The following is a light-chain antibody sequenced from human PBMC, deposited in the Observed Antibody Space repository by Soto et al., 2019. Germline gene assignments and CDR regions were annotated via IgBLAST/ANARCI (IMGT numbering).Light chain of an antibody. V-gene: IGKV4-1*01. CDR3: QQYYSTLT. CDR1: QRVLYSSNTRNY. J-gene: IGKJ4*01. Sequence: IMMTQSPDSLAVSLGERATINCKSSQRVLYSSNTRNYLAWYKQKPGQPPKLLIYWASTRESGVPDRYSGSGSGTDFTLTIGSLQAEDVAVYYCQQYYSTLTFGGGTKVEIK. CDR2: WAS.